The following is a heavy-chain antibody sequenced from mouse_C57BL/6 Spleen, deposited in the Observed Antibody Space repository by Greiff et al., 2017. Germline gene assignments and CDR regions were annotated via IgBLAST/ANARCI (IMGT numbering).Heavy chain of an antibody. D-gene: IGHD1-2*01. J-gene: IGHJ4*01. CDR2: ISSGSSTI. CDR1: GFTFSDYG. Sequence: EVQRVESGGDLVKPGGSLKLSCAASGFTFSDYGMHWVRQAPEKGLEWVAYISSGSSTIYYADTVKGRFTISRDNAKNTLFLQMTSLRSEDTAMYYCARGYDWYAMDYWGQGTSVTVSS. V-gene: IGHV5-17*01. CDR3: ARGYDWYAMDY.